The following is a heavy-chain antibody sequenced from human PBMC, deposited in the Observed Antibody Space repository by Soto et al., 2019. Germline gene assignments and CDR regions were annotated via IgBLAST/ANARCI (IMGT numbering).Heavy chain of an antibody. D-gene: IGHD5-18*01. CDR1: GYSFTSYW. Sequence: PGESLKISCKGSGYSFTSYWISWVRQMPGKGLEWMGRIDPSDSYTNYSPSFQGHVTISADKSISTAYLQWSSLKASDTAMYYCARLTGNSYGLSNWFDPWGQGTLVTVS. CDR3: ARLTGNSYGLSNWFDP. J-gene: IGHJ5*02. CDR2: IDPSDSYT. V-gene: IGHV5-10-1*01.